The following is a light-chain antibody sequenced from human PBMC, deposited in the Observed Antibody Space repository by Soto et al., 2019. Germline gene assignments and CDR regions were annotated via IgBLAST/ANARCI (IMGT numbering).Light chain of an antibody. CDR1: QSIGVW. J-gene: IGKJ1*01. V-gene: IGKV1-5*03. CDR3: QQYINYFRA. CDR2: KTS. Sequence: DIQMTQSPSTLSASVGDRVTITCRASQSIGVWLAWYQQKPGTAPKLLIYKTSTLDSGVPLRFSGSGSGTEFTLTISSLQSDDFATYYCQQYINYFRAVVQGTKVDIK.